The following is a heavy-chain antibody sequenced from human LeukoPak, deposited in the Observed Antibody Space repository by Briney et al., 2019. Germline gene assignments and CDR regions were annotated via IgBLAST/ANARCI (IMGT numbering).Heavy chain of an antibody. CDR1: GFTFSSYA. J-gene: IGHJ6*02. V-gene: IGHV3-30-3*01. Sequence: GRSLRLSCAASGFTFSSYAMHWVRQAPGKGLEWVAVISYDGSNKYYEASVKGRFTISRDNSKNTLYLQMNSLRAEDTAVYYCARVLPDYHYYHYGMDVWGQGTTVTVSS. CDR2: ISYDGSNK. D-gene: IGHD4/OR15-4a*01. CDR3: ARVLPDYHYYHYGMDV.